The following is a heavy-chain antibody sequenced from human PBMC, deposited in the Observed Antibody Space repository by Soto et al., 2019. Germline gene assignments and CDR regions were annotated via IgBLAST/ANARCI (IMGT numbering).Heavy chain of an antibody. CDR1: GGSISTSDYS. CDR3: AREMTIFGVAPGGGVDV. J-gene: IGHJ6*02. Sequence: QLQLQESGSGLVRPSLTLSLTCAVSGGSISTSDYSWSRIRQAPGRGLEWIGSIYQSGRSYYIPSLKSRATMSLDKSKNQFSLKITSAVAADTARYYCAREMTIFGVAPGGGVDVWGQGTTVTVSS. V-gene: IGHV4-30-2*01. CDR2: IYQSGRS. D-gene: IGHD3-3*01.